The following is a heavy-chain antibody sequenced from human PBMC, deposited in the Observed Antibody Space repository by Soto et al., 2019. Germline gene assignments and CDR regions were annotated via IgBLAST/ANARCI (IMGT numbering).Heavy chain of an antibody. CDR1: GFMFSSHG. J-gene: IGHJ4*02. V-gene: IGHV3-33*01. CDR2: IWYDGSNK. Sequence: QVQLVESGGGVVQPGRSLRLSCAASGFMFSSHGMHWIRQAPGKGLEWVAVIWYDGSNKYYADSVKGRFIISRDNSKNTLYLQIISLRVEDTAVYYCAPDTLDYWGQGTQVTVSS. CDR3: APDTLDY.